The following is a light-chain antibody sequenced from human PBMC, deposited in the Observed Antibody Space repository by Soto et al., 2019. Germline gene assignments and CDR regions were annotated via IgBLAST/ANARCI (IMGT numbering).Light chain of an antibody. CDR2: GAS. Sequence: EIVLTQSPATLSLSPGERATLSCRASRSVGDYLAWYQQKPGQSPRLLIYGASNRATGIPARFSGSGSGTDFSLTITTLEPADFAVYYCQQRSSWPLTFGGGTKVEIK. CDR3: QQRSSWPLT. J-gene: IGKJ4*01. V-gene: IGKV3-11*01. CDR1: RSVGDY.